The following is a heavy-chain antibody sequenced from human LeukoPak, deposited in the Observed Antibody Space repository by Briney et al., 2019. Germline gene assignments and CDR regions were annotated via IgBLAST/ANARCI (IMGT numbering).Heavy chain of an antibody. D-gene: IGHD6-19*01. CDR1: GYTFTSYA. V-gene: IGHV7-4-1*02. CDR2: INTNTGNP. CDR3: ARVIVYSSGWYLPLSDNWFDP. J-gene: IGHJ5*02. Sequence: ASVKVSCKASGYTFTSYAMNWVRQAPGQGLEWMGWINTNTGNPTYAQGFTGRFVFSLDTSVSTAYLQISSLKAEDTAVYYCARVIVYSSGWYLPLSDNWFDPWGQGTLVTVSS.